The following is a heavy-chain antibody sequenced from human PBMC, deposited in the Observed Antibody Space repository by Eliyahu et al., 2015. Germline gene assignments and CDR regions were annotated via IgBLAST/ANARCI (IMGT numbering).Heavy chain of an antibody. CDR2: IYPGDSDT. D-gene: IGHD3-9*01. J-gene: IGHJ3*02. CDR3: ARLTYYDILTGYYFDAFDI. CDR1: GYSFTSYW. V-gene: IGHV5-51*01. Sequence: EVQLVQSGAEVKKPGESLKISCKGSGYSFTSYWIGWVRQMPGKGLEWMGIIYPGDSDTRYSPSFQGQVTISADKSISTAYLQWSSLKASDTAMYYCARLTYYDILTGYYFDAFDIWGQGTMVTVSS.